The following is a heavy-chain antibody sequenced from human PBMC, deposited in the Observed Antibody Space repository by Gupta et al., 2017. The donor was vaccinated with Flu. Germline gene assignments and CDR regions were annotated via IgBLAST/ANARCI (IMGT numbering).Heavy chain of an antibody. Sequence: EVQLVESGGGLVQPGGSLRLSCAASGFTFSDHYMDWVRQAPGKGLEWVGRTRNKANSYTTEYAASVKGRFTISRDDSKNSLYLQMNSLKTEDTAVYYCARGGVGVVDKDAFDIWGQGTMVTVSS. J-gene: IGHJ3*02. CDR2: TRNKANSYTT. CDR1: GFTFSDHY. V-gene: IGHV3-72*01. CDR3: ARGGVGVVDKDAFDI. D-gene: IGHD2-15*01.